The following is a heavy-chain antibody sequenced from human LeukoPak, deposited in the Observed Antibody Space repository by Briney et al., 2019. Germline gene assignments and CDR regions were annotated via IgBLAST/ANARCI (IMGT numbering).Heavy chain of an antibody. Sequence: GASVKVSCKASGYTFTGYYMHWVRQAPGQGLEWMGWINPNSGGTNYAQKFQGRVTMTRDTSIGTAYMELSRLRSDDTAVYYCARGLGWFGELPYYFDYWGQGTLVTVSS. CDR1: GYTFTGYY. CDR3: ARGLGWFGELPYYFDY. D-gene: IGHD3-10*01. CDR2: INPNSGGT. J-gene: IGHJ4*02. V-gene: IGHV1-2*02.